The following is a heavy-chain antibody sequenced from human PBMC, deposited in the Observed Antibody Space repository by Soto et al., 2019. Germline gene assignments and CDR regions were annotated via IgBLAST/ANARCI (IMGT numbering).Heavy chain of an antibody. CDR3: ARDPSEGRVGNWFES. Sequence: PGGSLRLSCAASGFTFSRYGMNWLRQAPGEGLEWVASISSSTGYVYYADSVKGRFSTSRDNAKNILYLEMYALRTEDTAVYYCARDPSEGRVGNWFESWGQGTLVTVSS. CDR2: ISSSTGYV. J-gene: IGHJ5*01. CDR1: GFTFSRYG. D-gene: IGHD2-2*01. V-gene: IGHV3-21*06.